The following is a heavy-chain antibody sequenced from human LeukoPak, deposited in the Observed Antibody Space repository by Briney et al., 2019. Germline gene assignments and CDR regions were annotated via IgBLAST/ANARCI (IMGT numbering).Heavy chain of an antibody. D-gene: IGHD6-13*01. Sequence: SETLSLTCTVSGGSINSGNHFWSWIRQHPAKGLEWIGYIFYSGNTYYNPSLESRVTISVGTSKNQFSLKLNSVTAADTAVYYCAREVIAAVGTDAFDIWGQGTMVTVSS. V-gene: IGHV4-31*03. CDR2: IFYSGNT. CDR1: GGSINSGNHF. CDR3: AREVIAAVGTDAFDI. J-gene: IGHJ3*02.